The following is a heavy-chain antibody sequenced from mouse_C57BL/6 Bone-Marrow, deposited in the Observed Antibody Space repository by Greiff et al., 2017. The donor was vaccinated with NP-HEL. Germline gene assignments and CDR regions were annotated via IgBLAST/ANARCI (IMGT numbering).Heavy chain of an antibody. CDR2: ISSGSSTI. CDR1: GFTFSDYG. D-gene: IGHD2-2*01. J-gene: IGHJ1*03. Sequence: DVMLVESGGGLVKPGGSLKLSCAASGFTFSDYGMHWVRQAPEKGLEWVAYISSGSSTIYYADTVKGRFTISRDNAKNTLFLQMTSLRSEDTAMYYCARAVTPEYFDVWGTGTTVTVSS. V-gene: IGHV5-17*01. CDR3: ARAVTPEYFDV.